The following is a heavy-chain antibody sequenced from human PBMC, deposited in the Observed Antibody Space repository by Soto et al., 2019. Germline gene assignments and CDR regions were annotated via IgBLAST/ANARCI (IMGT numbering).Heavy chain of an antibody. CDR1: GFSLSTSGVG. CDR3: THRLWGSYCSLAAIDL. V-gene: IGHV2-5*02. J-gene: IGHJ3*01. Sequence: QITLKESGPTLVKPTQTLTLTCTFSGFSLSTSGVGVGWIRQHPGKALEWLALIYWDDDKRYSPSLTGRLTNTKDTSKNQVVLTMTNMDPVDSATYYCTHRLWGSYCSLAAIDLWGQGTMVTVSS. CDR2: IYWDDDK. D-gene: IGHD3-16*01.